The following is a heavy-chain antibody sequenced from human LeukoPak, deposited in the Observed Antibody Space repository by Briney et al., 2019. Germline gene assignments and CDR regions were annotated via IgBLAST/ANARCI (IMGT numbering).Heavy chain of an antibody. CDR2: TYYRSKWYN. Sequence: SQTLSLTCAIPGDSVSSNSAAWNWIRQSPSRGLEWLGTTYYRSKWYNDYAESVKGRVTINPDTSKSQFSLQLNSVTPDDTAVYYCARSHQGCFDYWGQGTLVTVSS. V-gene: IGHV6-1*01. J-gene: IGHJ4*02. CDR1: GDSVSSNSAA. CDR3: ARSHQGCFDY.